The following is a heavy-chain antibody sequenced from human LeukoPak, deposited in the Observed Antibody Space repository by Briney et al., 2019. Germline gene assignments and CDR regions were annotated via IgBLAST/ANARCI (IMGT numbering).Heavy chain of an antibody. J-gene: IGHJ4*02. Sequence: GGSLRLSCAASGFTFTNAWMSWVRQAPGKGLEWVGRIKSKTDGGTTDYAAPVKGRFTISRDDSKNTLYLQMNSLETEDTAVYYCTTGYPSLVRGVIQDYWGQGTLVTVSS. V-gene: IGHV3-15*01. CDR3: TTGYPSLVRGVIQDY. D-gene: IGHD3-10*01. CDR1: GFTFTNAW. CDR2: IKSKTDGGTT.